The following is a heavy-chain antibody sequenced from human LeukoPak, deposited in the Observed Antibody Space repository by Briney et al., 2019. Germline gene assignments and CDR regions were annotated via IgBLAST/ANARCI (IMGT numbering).Heavy chain of an antibody. CDR1: GGSISSGSYY. J-gene: IGHJ4*02. Sequence: PSETLSLTCTVSGGSISSGSYYWSWIRQPAGTGLEWIGRTYTSGSTNYNPSLKSRVTISVDTSKNQLSLKLSSVTAADTAVYYCARSSSSWNWGQGTLVTVSS. V-gene: IGHV4-61*02. CDR3: ARSSSSWN. D-gene: IGHD6-13*01. CDR2: TYTSGST.